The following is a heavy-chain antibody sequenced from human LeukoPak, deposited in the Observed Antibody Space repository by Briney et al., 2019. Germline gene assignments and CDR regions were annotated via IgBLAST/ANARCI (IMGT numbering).Heavy chain of an antibody. CDR2: ISDSGANK. J-gene: IGHJ6*02. CDR3: AKDVRVGGGGMDV. V-gene: IGHV3-23*01. D-gene: IGHD1-26*01. CDR1: GFTFSTYA. Sequence: GGSLRLSCAASGFTFSTYAMNWVRQAPGKGLEWVSLISDSGANKHYAASVKGRFTISRDNSKNTLSLQMNSLRPEDTAVYYCAKDVRVGGGGMDVWGQGTPVTVSS.